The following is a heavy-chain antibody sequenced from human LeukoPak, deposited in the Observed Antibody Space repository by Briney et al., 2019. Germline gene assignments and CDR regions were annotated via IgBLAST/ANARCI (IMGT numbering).Heavy chain of an antibody. CDR2: ISWDGTT. CDR3: VKDLSYESSGYVFDY. CDR1: GFTFEDYT. D-gene: IGHD3-22*01. Sequence: PGGSLRLSCAASGFTFEDYTMHWVRQAPGKTLEWVSLISWDGTTYYRDSVKGRFTISRDNSKNSLYPQMDTLTSEDTAFYYCVKDLSYESSGYVFDYWGQGTLVTVSS. J-gene: IGHJ4*02. V-gene: IGHV3-43*01.